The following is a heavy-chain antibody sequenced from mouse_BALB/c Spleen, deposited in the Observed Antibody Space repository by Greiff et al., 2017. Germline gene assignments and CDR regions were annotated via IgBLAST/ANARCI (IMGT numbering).Heavy chain of an antibody. D-gene: IGHD1-2*01. J-gene: IGHJ4*01. CDR1: GFTFSSYG. V-gene: IGHV5-6*01. CDR3: ARPITTGAMDY. CDR2: ISSGGSYT. Sequence: EVKLVESGGDLVKPGGSLKLSCAASGFTFSSYGMSWVRQTPDKRLEWVATISSGGSYTYYPDSVKGRFTISRDNAKNTLYLQMSSLKSEDTAMYYCARPITTGAMDYWGQGTSVTVSS.